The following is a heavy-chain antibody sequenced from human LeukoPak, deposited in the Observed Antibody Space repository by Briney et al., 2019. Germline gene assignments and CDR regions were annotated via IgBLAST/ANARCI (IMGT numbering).Heavy chain of an antibody. Sequence: LPGGSLRLSCAVSGLKFGGYAMQWARQPRGKGLEWVLGISWNGDRIGHADSVKGRFTISRNNAKSSLYSQMNSLKAKDTAFYFCAKDGGAGCSDDWCPPDSWGQGTLVTVSS. V-gene: IGHV3-9*01. J-gene: IGHJ4*02. CDR3: AKDGGAGCSDDWCPPDS. CDR2: ISWNGDRI. CDR1: GLKFGGYA. D-gene: IGHD3-9*01.